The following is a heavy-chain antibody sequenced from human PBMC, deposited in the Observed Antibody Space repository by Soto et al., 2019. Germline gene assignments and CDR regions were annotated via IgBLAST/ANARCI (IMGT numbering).Heavy chain of an antibody. D-gene: IGHD2-2*01. Sequence: LSLTCAVYAGSFSDNYWSWIRQPPGKGLEWIGEINQSGSTNYNPSLKSRVTISVDTSKNQFSLKLSSVTAADTAVYYCARGLTYCSSTTCAETRFDPWGQGALVTVSS. J-gene: IGHJ5*02. CDR1: AGSFSDNY. CDR3: ARGLTYCSSTTCAETRFDP. V-gene: IGHV4-34*01. CDR2: INQSGST.